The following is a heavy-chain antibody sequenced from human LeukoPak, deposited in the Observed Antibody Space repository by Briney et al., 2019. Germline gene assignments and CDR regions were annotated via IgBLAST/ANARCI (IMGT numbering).Heavy chain of an antibody. D-gene: IGHD3-22*01. V-gene: IGHV3-30*18. J-gene: IGHJ4*02. CDR1: GFTFSSYG. CDR3: AKEFSGYLASFEY. CDR2: TSFDGSYK. Sequence: WGSLRLSCAASGFTFSSYGMHWVRQAPGKGLEWVAMTSFDGSYKNYADSVKGRFTISRDNSKHRLYLQMNSLRAEDTAVYYCAKEFSGYLASFEYWGQGTLVTVSS.